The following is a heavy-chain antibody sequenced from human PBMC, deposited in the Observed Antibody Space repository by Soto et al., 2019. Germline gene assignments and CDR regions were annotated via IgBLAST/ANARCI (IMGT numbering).Heavy chain of an antibody. Sequence: PSETLSLTCTVSGGSISSGGYYWSWIRQHPGKGLEWIGYIYYSGSTYYNPSLKSRVTISVDTSKNQFSLKLSSVTAADTAVYYCARGEIRRIQLWLPDYWGQGTLVTVSS. D-gene: IGHD5-18*01. J-gene: IGHJ4*02. CDR1: GGSISSGGYY. CDR2: IYYSGST. V-gene: IGHV4-31*03. CDR3: ARGEIRRIQLWLPDY.